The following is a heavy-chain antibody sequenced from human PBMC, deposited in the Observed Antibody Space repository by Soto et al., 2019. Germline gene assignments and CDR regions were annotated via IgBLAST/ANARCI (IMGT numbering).Heavy chain of an antibody. V-gene: IGHV5-10-1*01. J-gene: IGHJ5*02. D-gene: IGHD2-2*01. Sequence: ESLKISCTGFGYTFTTFWISWVRQMPGRGLEWMGRIDPRDSYTKYSPSFEGHVTISADKSTRTAYLQWGSLKASDTAMYYCARLYCSSSTCDSWFDPWGQGTLVTVSS. CDR1: GYTFTTFW. CDR2: IDPRDSYT. CDR3: ARLYCSSSTCDSWFDP.